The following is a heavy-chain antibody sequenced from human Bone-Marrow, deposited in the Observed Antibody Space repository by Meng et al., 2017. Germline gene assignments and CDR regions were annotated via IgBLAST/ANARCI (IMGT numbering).Heavy chain of an antibody. CDR3: ARTTVTTAHWFDP. Sequence: SETLSLTGTVSGGSISSYYWSWIRQPPGKGLEGIGYIYYSGSTNNNPSLKSRVTISVDTAKNQFSLKLSSVTAADTAVYYCARTTVTTAHWFDPWGQGTLVTVSS. J-gene: IGHJ5*02. V-gene: IGHV4-59*01. CDR1: GGSISSYY. D-gene: IGHD4-17*01. CDR2: IYYSGST.